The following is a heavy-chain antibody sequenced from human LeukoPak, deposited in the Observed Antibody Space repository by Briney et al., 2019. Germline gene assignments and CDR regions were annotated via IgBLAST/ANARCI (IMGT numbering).Heavy chain of an antibody. CDR1: GFTFSSYE. V-gene: IGHV3-48*03. J-gene: IGHJ4*02. D-gene: IGHD6-13*01. CDR3: ARDPEIAAAGTFDY. Sequence: GGSLRLSCAASGFTFSSYEMNWVRQAPGKGLEWVSCISSSGSTIYYADSVKGRFTISRDNAKNSLYLQMNSLRAEDTAVYYCARDPEIAAAGTFDYWGQGTLVTVSS. CDR2: ISSSGSTI.